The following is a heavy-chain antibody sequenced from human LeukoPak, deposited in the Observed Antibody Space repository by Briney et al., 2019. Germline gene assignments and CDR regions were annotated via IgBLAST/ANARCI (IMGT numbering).Heavy chain of an antibody. V-gene: IGHV4-59*01. CDR1: GGSISSYY. CDR3: AGEMGY. D-gene: IGHD5-24*01. J-gene: IGHJ4*02. Sequence: SETLSLTCTVSGGSISSYYWSWIRQPPGKGLEWIGYIYYSGSTNYNPSLKSRVTISVDTSKNQFSLKLSSVTAADTAVYYCAGEMGYWGQGTLVTVSS. CDR2: IYYSGST.